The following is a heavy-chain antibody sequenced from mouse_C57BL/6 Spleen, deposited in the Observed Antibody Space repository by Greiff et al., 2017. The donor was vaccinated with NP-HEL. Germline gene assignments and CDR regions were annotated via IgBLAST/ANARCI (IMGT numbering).Heavy chain of an antibody. V-gene: IGHV1-18*01. CDR3: ARSTWDPQDGYFDV. CDR1: GYTFTDYN. D-gene: IGHD4-1*01. J-gene: IGHJ1*03. CDR2: INPNNGGT. Sequence: EVQLQQSGPELVKPGASVKIPCKASGYTFTDYNMDWVKQSHGKSLEWIGDINPNNGGTIYNQKFKGKATLTVDKSSSTAYMELRSLTSEDTAVYYCARSTWDPQDGYFDVWGTGTTVTVSS.